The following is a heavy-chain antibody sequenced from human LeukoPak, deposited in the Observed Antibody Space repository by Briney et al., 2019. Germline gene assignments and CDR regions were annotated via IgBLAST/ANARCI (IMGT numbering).Heavy chain of an antibody. CDR2: MNPNSGNT. V-gene: IGHV1-8*01. Sequence: ASVKVSCKASGYTFNSYDINWVRQATGQGLEWMGWMNPNSGNTGYAQKFQGRVTMTRNTSISTAYMELSSLRSEDTAVYYCAKADYGSGSYSHDWGQGTLVTVSS. D-gene: IGHD3-10*01. CDR1: GYTFNSYD. J-gene: IGHJ4*02. CDR3: AKADYGSGSYSHD.